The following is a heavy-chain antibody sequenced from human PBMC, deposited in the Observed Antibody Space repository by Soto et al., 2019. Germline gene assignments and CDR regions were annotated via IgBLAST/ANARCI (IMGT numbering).Heavy chain of an antibody. D-gene: IGHD4-17*01. Sequence: SVKVSCKASGGTFSSYAISWVRQAPGQGLEWMGGIIPIFGTANYAQKFQGRVTITADESTSTAYMELSSLRSEDTAVYYCASYYGDHYYYYGMDVWGQGTTVTGSS. V-gene: IGHV1-69*13. CDR3: ASYYGDHYYYYGMDV. CDR2: IIPIFGTA. CDR1: GGTFSSYA. J-gene: IGHJ6*02.